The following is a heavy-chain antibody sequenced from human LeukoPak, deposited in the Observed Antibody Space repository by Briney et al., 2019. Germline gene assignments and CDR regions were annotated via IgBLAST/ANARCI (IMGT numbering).Heavy chain of an antibody. CDR2: ISNNGGST. CDR3: AKEDYDFWRSDAFDI. V-gene: IGHV3-64*01. Sequence: GGSLRLSCAASGFTFNSYAMHWVRQAPGKGLEYVSSISNNGGSTYYTNSVKGRFTISRDNSKNTLYLQMGSLRAEDTAVYYCAKEDYDFWRSDAFDIWGQGTMVTVSS. J-gene: IGHJ3*02. CDR1: GFTFNSYA. D-gene: IGHD3-3*01.